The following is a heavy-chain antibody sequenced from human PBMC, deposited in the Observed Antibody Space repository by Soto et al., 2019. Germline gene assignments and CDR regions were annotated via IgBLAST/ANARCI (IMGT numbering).Heavy chain of an antibody. D-gene: IGHD2-15*01. CDR1: GGSFSGYY. V-gene: IGHV4-34*01. CDR3: ARGIKVVVAATLDYFDY. Sequence: SETLSLTCAVYGGSFSGYYWSWIRQPPGKGLEWIGEINHSGSTNYNPYLKSRVTISVDTSKNQFSLKLSSVTAADTAVYYCARGIKVVVAATLDYFDYWGQGTLVTVSS. J-gene: IGHJ4*02. CDR2: INHSGST.